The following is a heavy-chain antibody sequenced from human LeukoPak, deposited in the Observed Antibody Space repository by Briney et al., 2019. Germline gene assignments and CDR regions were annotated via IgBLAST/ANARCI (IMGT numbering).Heavy chain of an antibody. Sequence: ASVKVSCKASGYTFTGYYMHWVRQAPGQGLEWMGWISAYNGNTNYAQKLQGRVTMTTDTSTSTAYMELRSLRSDDTAVYYCARDAVRTEWDVDCWGQGTLVTVSS. J-gene: IGHJ4*02. V-gene: IGHV1-18*04. CDR2: ISAYNGNT. CDR1: GYTFTGYY. D-gene: IGHD1-26*01. CDR3: ARDAVRTEWDVDC.